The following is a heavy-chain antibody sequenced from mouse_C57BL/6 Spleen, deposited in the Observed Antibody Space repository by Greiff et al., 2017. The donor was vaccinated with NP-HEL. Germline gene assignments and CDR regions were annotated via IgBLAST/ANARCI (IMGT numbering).Heavy chain of an antibody. D-gene: IGHD2-4*01. CDR1: GFTFSDYG. CDR2: ISSGSSTI. J-gene: IGHJ3*01. CDR3: AREDYDAFAY. Sequence: EVQLVESGGGLVKPGGSLKLSCAASGFTFSDYGMHWVRQAPEKGLEWVAYISSGSSTIDYADTVKGRFTISRDNAKNTLFLQMTSLRSEDTAMYYCAREDYDAFAYWGQRTLVTVSA. V-gene: IGHV5-17*01.